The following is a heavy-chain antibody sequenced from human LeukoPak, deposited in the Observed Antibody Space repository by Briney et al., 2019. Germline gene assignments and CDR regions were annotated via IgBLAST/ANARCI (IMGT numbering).Heavy chain of an antibody. D-gene: IGHD3-10*01. Sequence: GGSLRLSCAASGFTFSSYGMHWVRQAPGKGLEWVAVIWYDGSNKYYADSVKGRFTISRDNSKNTLYLQMNSLRAEDTAVYYCARDAYYGPGKFDYWGQGTLVTVSS. CDR1: GFTFSSYG. CDR3: ARDAYYGPGKFDY. V-gene: IGHV3-33*01. CDR2: IWYDGSNK. J-gene: IGHJ4*02.